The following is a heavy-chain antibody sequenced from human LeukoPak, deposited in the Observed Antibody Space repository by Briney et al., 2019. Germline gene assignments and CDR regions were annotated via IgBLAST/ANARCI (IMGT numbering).Heavy chain of an antibody. Sequence: SETLSLTCTVSGYSISSGYYWGWIRQPPGRGLEWIGIIYHSGSTYYNPSLKSRVTISVDTSKNQFSLKLSSVTAADTAVYYCARTVTGTTATGFDYWGQGTLVTVSS. J-gene: IGHJ4*02. D-gene: IGHD4-17*01. V-gene: IGHV4-38-2*02. CDR2: IYHSGST. CDR1: GYSISSGYY. CDR3: ARTVTGTTATGFDY.